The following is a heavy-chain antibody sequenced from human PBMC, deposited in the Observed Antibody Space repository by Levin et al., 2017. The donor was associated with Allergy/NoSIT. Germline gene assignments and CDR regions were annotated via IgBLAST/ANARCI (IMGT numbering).Heavy chain of an antibody. J-gene: IGHJ3*02. D-gene: IGHD1-14*01. CDR1: GGSISSYY. CDR2: IYYSGST. CDR3: ARGGSAPDVNAFDI. Sequence: TSETLSLTCTVSGGSISSYYWSWIRQPPGKGLEWIGYIYYSGSTNYNPSLKSRVTISVDTSKNQFSLKLSSVTAADTAVYYCARGGSAPDVNAFDIWGQGTMVTVSS. V-gene: IGHV4-59*01.